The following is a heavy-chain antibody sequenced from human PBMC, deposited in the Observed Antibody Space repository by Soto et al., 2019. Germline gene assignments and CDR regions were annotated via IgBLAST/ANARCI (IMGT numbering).Heavy chain of an antibody. CDR3: ARAYQEYYYYGMAV. D-gene: IGHD2-21*01. J-gene: IGHJ6*02. CDR2: IDPSDSYT. Sequence: GESLKISCKGSGYSFTSCWISWVRQMPGKGLEWMGRIDPSDSYTNYSPSFQGHVTISADKSISTAYLQWSSLKASDTAMYYCARAYQEYYYYGMAVWGQGTTVTVSS. V-gene: IGHV5-10-1*01. CDR1: GYSFTSCW.